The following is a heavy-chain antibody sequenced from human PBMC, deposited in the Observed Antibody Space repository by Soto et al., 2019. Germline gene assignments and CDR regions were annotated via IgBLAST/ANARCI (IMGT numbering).Heavy chain of an antibody. CDR1: GYTFTSYG. V-gene: IGHV1-18*04. J-gene: IGHJ5*02. CDR2: ISSYNGNT. D-gene: IGHD2-2*01. CDR3: ARGPRYCSTSMCFSGVTWFDP. Sequence: QVLLVQSAPEVKKPGASVKISCMASGYTFTSYGISWVRQAPGQGLEWLGWISSYNGNTNYAQTVQGRVTMTTDTSTRTTYMELRSLRFDDTAVYYCARGPRYCSTSMCFSGVTWFDPWGQGTLVTVSS.